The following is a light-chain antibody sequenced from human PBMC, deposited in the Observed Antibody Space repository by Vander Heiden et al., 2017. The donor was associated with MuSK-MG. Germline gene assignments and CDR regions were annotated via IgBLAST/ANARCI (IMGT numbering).Light chain of an antibody. CDR2: GAS. CDR3: QQTYNIPYT. CDR1: QRISSY. V-gene: IGKV1-39*01. J-gene: IGKJ2*01. Sequence: DIQMTQSPSSLSASVGDRVTITCRASQRISSYLNWYQQRPGKAPKVLIYGASILQSGAPPRFSGSGSGTDFTLTIDSLQPEDSATFSCQQTYNIPYTFGQGTKVEIK.